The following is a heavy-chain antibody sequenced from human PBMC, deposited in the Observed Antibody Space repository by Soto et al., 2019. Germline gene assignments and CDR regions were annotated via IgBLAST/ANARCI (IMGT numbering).Heavy chain of an antibody. CDR3: ARDGLLFSGPYRPSRFDY. CDR2: IKHDTSEA. Sequence: DVQLVESGGGWVQPGRSLRLSCAASGFKFSAYWMSWVRQAPGKGLEWVGNIKHDTSEAHYADSVKGRFTITRDNIKNFLFLQMRDLRAGDTASYYCARDGLLFSGPYRPSRFDYWGLGALVTVSS. J-gene: IGHJ4*02. CDR1: GFKFSAYW. D-gene: IGHD3-16*02. V-gene: IGHV3-7*03.